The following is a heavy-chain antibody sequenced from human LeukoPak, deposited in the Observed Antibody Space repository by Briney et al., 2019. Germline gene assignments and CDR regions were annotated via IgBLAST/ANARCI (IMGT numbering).Heavy chain of an antibody. CDR2: VYYTGST. CDR1: GGSISSSSYY. V-gene: IGHV4-61*01. CDR3: ARVKKEVFDY. J-gene: IGHJ4*02. Sequence: SETLSLTCTVSGGSISSSSYYWSWIRQPPGKGLEWIGYVYYTGSTNYNPSLKSRVTISVDTSKNQFSLKLSSVTAADTAVYYCARVKKEVFDYWGQGTLVTVSS.